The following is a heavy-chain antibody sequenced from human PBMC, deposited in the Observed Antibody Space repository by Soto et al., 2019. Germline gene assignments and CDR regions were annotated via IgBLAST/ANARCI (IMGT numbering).Heavy chain of an antibody. V-gene: IGHV1-24*01. Sequence: ASVKVSCKVSGYTLTELSMHWVRRAPGKGLEWMGGFDPEDGETIYAQKFQGRVTMTEDTSTDTAYMELSSLRSEDTAVYYCATHPRGYTIFGVAYMDVWGKGTTVTVSS. J-gene: IGHJ6*03. CDR1: GYTLTELS. CDR3: ATHPRGYTIFGVAYMDV. CDR2: FDPEDGET. D-gene: IGHD3-3*01.